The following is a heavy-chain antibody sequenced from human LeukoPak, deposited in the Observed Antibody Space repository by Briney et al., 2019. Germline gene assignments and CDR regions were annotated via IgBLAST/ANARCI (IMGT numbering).Heavy chain of an antibody. D-gene: IGHD3-10*01. Sequence: ASVKVSCKASGYTFTSYYMHWVRQAPGQGLEWMGIINPSGGSTSYAQKFQGRVTMTRDMSTSTVYMELSSLRSEDTAVYYCARGRYYYGSGSSAHFDYWGQGTLVTVS. J-gene: IGHJ4*02. V-gene: IGHV1-46*01. CDR3: ARGRYYYGSGSSAHFDY. CDR1: GYTFTSYY. CDR2: INPSGGST.